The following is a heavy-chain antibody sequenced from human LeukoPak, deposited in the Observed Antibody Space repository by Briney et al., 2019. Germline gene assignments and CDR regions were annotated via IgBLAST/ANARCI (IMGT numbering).Heavy chain of an antibody. J-gene: IGHJ4*02. D-gene: IGHD3-3*01. Sequence: GGSLRLSCAASGFTFSSYSMNWVRQAPGKGLEWVSYISSSSSTIYYADSVKGRFTISRDNAKNSLYLQMNSLRDEDTAVYYCASSDDFWSGYYNFDYWGQGTLVTVSS. CDR2: ISSSSSTI. CDR1: GFTFSSYS. CDR3: ASSDDFWSGYYNFDY. V-gene: IGHV3-48*02.